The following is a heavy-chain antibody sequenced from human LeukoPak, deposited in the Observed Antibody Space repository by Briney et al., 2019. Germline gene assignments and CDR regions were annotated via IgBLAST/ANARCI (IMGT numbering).Heavy chain of an antibody. J-gene: IGHJ6*02. Sequence: NPSETLSLTCTVAGRSISSYYWGWIRQPPGKGLEWVGYIYYSGRTNYNPSLKSRVTIAVDTTKVQLSLKLSSVTATAASVYDCARSRSWRISYYYYDMDVWGQGTTVTVSS. CDR1: GRSISSYY. V-gene: IGHV4-59*01. D-gene: IGHD3-3*01. CDR3: ARSRSWRISYYYYDMDV. CDR2: IYYSGRT.